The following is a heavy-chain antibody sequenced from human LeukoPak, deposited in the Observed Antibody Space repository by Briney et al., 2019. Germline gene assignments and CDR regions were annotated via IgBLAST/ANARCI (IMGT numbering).Heavy chain of an antibody. D-gene: IGHD6-13*01. V-gene: IGHV3-53*01. CDR1: GFTFSNYA. Sequence: GGSLRLSCAASGFTFSNYAMSWVRQAPGKGLEWVSVIYSGGSTYYADSVKGRFTISRDNSKNTLYLQMNSLRAEDTAVYYCARVRAAADSNFDYWGQGTLVTVSS. CDR3: ARVRAAADSNFDY. J-gene: IGHJ4*02. CDR2: IYSGGST.